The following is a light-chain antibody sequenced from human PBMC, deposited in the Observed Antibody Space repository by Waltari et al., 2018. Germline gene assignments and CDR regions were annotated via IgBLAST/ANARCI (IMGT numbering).Light chain of an antibody. V-gene: IGLV10-54*04. CDR3: SVWDSSLSGWV. CDR1: TNTVGNLG. CDR2: RNN. J-gene: IGLJ3*02. Sequence: QAGLTQPPSVSKGLGQTAPLTCIGNTNTVGNLGAAWLQQHQGHPPKLLSYRNNNRPSGISERFSASRSGNTASLTITGLQAEDDADYYCSVWDSSLSGWVFGGGTKLTVL.